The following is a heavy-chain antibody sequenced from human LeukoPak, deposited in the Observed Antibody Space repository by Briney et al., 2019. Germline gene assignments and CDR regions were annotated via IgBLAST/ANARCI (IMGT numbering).Heavy chain of an antibody. D-gene: IGHD6-19*01. CDR1: GGSMSSSFYY. Sequence: SETLSLTCTVSGGSMSSSFYYWDWIRQPPGKGLEWIGTIYYTGYTYYNPSLKSRVTISVDTSKNQFSLNLTSVTAADTAVYYCVSLVKEYNSGWSLDYWGQGIQVTVSS. V-gene: IGHV4-39*01. CDR2: IYYTGYT. CDR3: VSLVKEYNSGWSLDY. J-gene: IGHJ4*02.